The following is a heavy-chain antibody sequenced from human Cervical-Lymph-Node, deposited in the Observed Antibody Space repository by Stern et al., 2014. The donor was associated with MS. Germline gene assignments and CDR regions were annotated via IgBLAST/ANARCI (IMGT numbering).Heavy chain of an antibody. Sequence: VQLEESGGGVVQPGKSLRLSCAASGFTFRTHAMHWVRQAPGKGLEWGAVTVYDGSTAHYADSVNGRFAISRDNSKNTIYLQMNSLRSEDTAVYYCAKNMGGVTGTIDYWGQGTLVTVSS. D-gene: IGHD2-21*02. J-gene: IGHJ4*02. CDR1: GFTFRTHA. CDR3: AKNMGGVTGTIDY. CDR2: TVYDGSTA. V-gene: IGHV3-30*18.